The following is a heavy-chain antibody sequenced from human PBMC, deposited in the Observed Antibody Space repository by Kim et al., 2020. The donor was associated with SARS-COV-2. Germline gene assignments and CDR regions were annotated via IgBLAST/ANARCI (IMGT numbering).Heavy chain of an antibody. V-gene: IGHV1-46*01. J-gene: IGHJ6*02. CDR1: GYTFTSYY. CDR2: INPSGGST. CDR3: ARGVGQLHYYYYGMDV. D-gene: IGHD6-13*01. Sequence: ASVKVSCKASGYTFTSYYMHWVRQAPGQGLEWMGIINPSGGSTSYAQKFQGRVTMTRDTSTSTVYMELSSLRSEDTAVYYCARGVGQLHYYYYGMDVWGQGTTVTVSS.